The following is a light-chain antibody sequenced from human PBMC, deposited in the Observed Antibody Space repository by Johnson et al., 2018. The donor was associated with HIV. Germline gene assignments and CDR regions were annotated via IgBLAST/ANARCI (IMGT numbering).Light chain of an antibody. Sequence: QSVLTQPPSVSVAPGQKVTISCSGSSSNIGNNYVSWYQHLPGTAPKLLIYDNNKRPSGIPARFSGSTSGTSASLAITGLQSEDEADYYCSAWDDSLNGYVFGTETKVTVL. CDR3: SAWDDSLNGYV. CDR2: DNN. V-gene: IGLV1-51*01. CDR1: SSNIGNNY. J-gene: IGLJ1*01.